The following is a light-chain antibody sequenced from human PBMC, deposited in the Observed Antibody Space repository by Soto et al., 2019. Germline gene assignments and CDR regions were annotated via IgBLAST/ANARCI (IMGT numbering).Light chain of an antibody. CDR2: DVS. J-gene: IGLJ3*02. Sequence: QSVLTQPRSVSGSPGQSVTISCTGTNSDIGGYNYVSWYQQHPGKAPKVMIYDVSRRPSGVPDRFSGSKSGNTASLTISGPPAEDGVDYPCGSVAAKDIFWVLGGGTKVTVL. CDR1: NSDIGGYNY. V-gene: IGLV2-11*01. CDR3: GSVAAKDIFWV.